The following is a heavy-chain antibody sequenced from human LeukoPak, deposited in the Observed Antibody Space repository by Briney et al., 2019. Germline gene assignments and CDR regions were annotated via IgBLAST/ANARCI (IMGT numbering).Heavy chain of an antibody. D-gene: IGHD2-8*01. CDR1: GFTFSSYS. CDR2: ISSSSSYI. V-gene: IGHV3-21*01. Sequence: GGSLRLSCAASGFTFSSYSMNWVRQAPGKGLEWVSSISSSSSYIYYADSVKGRFTISRDNAKNSLYLQMNSLRAEDTAVYYCARDLFVLMVYAPLDYWGQGTLVTVSS. CDR3: ARDLFVLMVYAPLDY. J-gene: IGHJ4*02.